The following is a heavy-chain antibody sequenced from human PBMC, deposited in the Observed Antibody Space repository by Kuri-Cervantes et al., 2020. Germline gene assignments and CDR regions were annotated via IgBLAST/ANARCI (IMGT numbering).Heavy chain of an antibody. J-gene: IGHJ5*02. Sequence: GSLRLSCAVYGGSFSGYYWSWIRQPPGKGLEWIGEINHSGSTNYNPFLKSRVTISVDTSKNQFSLKLSSVTAADTAVYYCARGALRRIAAAGTGDWFDPWGQGTLVTVSS. CDR3: ARGALRRIAAAGTGDWFDP. V-gene: IGHV4-34*01. CDR2: INHSGST. D-gene: IGHD6-13*01. CDR1: GGSFSGYY.